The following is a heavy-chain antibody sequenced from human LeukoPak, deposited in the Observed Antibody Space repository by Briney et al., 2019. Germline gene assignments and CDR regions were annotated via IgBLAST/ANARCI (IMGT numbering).Heavy chain of an antibody. D-gene: IGHD5-12*01. CDR2: IYYSGST. Sequence: PSQTLSLTCTVSGGPISSGDYYWSWIRQPPGKGLEWIGYIYYSGSTYYNPSLKSRVTISVDTSKNQFSLKLSSVTAADTAVYYCAREYHSGYLSYFDYWGQGTLVTVSS. CDR1: GGPISSGDYY. J-gene: IGHJ4*02. V-gene: IGHV4-30-4*01. CDR3: AREYHSGYLSYFDY.